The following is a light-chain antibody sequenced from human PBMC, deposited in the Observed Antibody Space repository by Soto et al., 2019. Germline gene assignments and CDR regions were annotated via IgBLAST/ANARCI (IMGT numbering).Light chain of an antibody. J-gene: IGLJ1*01. CDR1: TNDVGGYNY. Sequence: QSALSHPASVSGSPGQSITISCTGTTNDVGGYNYVSWYQQHPGKAPKLLIFEVSSRPSGVSNRFSGSKSGNMASLTISALQAEDEADYFRNSYTSSTSLHYVFGTGTKVTVL. V-gene: IGLV2-14*01. CDR3: NSYTSSTSLHYV. CDR2: EVS.